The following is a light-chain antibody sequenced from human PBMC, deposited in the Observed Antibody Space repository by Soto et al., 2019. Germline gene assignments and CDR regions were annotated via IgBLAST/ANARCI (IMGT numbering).Light chain of an antibody. V-gene: IGLV1-51*02. CDR3: ATWCGSLSAGSWV. J-gene: IGLJ3*02. Sequence: QSMLTQPPSVSAAPGQKVTISCSGSSSNFGTDSISWYQQLPGTAPKLLIYENNKRPSGIPDRFSGSRSATSATLGITGLQTEDEADYYCATWCGSLSAGSWVFGGGTKVTVL. CDR2: ENN. CDR1: SSNFGTDS.